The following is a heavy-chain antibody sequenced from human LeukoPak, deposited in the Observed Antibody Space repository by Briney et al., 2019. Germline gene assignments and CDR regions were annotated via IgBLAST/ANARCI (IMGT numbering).Heavy chain of an antibody. CDR2: MNPNSGNT. J-gene: IGHJ6*03. CDR3: ARVRNSSSWGRYYYYYMDV. CDR1: GYTFTSYD. D-gene: IGHD6-13*01. Sequence: ASVKVSCKASGYTFTSYDINWVRQATGQGLEWMGWMNPNSGNTGYAQKFQGRVTMTRNTSISTAYMELSSLRSEDTAVYYCARVRNSSSWGRYYYYYMDVWGKGTTVTVSS. V-gene: IGHV1-8*01.